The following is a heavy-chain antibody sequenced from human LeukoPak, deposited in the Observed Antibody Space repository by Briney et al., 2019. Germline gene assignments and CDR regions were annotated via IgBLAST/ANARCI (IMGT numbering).Heavy chain of an antibody. CDR3: ARDSSWMATTNYYYYYMDV. CDR2: INPSGGST. D-gene: IGHD5-24*01. V-gene: IGHV1-46*01. Sequence: GASVKVSCKASGYTFTSYYMHWVRQAPGQGLEWMGIINPSGGSTSYAQKFQGRVTMTRDMSTSTVYMELSSLRSEDTAVYYCARDSSWMATTNYYYYYMDVWGKGTTVTVSS. J-gene: IGHJ6*03. CDR1: GYTFTSYY.